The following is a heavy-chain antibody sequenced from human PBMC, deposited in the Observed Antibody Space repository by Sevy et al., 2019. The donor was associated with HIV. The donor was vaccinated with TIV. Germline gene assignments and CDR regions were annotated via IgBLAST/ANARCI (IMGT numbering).Heavy chain of an antibody. CDR3: ARLYSSSSGFRYYYYGMDV. D-gene: IGHD6-6*01. CDR1: GGSFSGYY. V-gene: IGHV4-34*01. CDR2: INHSGST. J-gene: IGHJ6*02. Sequence: SETLSLTCAVYGGSFSGYYWSWIRQPPGKGLEWIGEINHSGSTNYNPSLKSRVTISVDTSKSQFSLKLSSVTAADTAVYYCARLYSSSSGFRYYYYGMDVWGQGTTVTVSS.